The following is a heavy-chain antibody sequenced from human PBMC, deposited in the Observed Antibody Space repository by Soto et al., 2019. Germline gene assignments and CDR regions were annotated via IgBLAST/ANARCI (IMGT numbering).Heavy chain of an antibody. J-gene: IGHJ6*02. CDR3: ARSNIAAAGFYYYGMDV. Sequence: QVQLQESGPGLVKPSETLSLTCTVSGGSISSYYWSWIRQPPGKGLEWIGYIYYSGSTNYNPSLKSRVTISVDTSKNQFSLKLSSVTAADTAVYYCARSNIAAAGFYYYGMDVWGRGTTVTVSS. CDR2: IYYSGST. V-gene: IGHV4-59*01. D-gene: IGHD6-13*01. CDR1: GGSISSYY.